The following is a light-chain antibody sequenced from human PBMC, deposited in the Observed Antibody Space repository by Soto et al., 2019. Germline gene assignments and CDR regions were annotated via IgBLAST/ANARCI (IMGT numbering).Light chain of an antibody. Sequence: EIVLTQSPGTLSLSPRERATLSCRASQSVRNTHLAWYQQRPGQAPRVLIYGASSRATGIPDRFSGSGSGTAFALTVNRLEPEDFAVYYCQQYDSSPLTFGPGTKVGIK. CDR1: QSVRNTH. V-gene: IGKV3-20*01. J-gene: IGKJ3*01. CDR3: QQYDSSPLT. CDR2: GAS.